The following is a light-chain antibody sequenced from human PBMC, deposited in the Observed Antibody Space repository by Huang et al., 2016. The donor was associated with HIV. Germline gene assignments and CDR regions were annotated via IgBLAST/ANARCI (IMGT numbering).Light chain of an antibody. CDR3: QQYNNWPPST. V-gene: IGKV3-15*01. J-gene: IGKJ4*01. Sequence: IVMTQSPATLSVSPGERATLSCRASQSIINNLAWYQQKPGQAPRLLIYGASTRASGIPARFSGSGSGTEFTLTINRLQSEDFAVYYCQQYNNWPPSTFGGGTKVEIK. CDR1: QSIINN. CDR2: GAS.